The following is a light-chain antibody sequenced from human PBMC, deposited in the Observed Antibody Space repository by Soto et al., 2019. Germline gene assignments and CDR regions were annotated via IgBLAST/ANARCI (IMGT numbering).Light chain of an antibody. Sequence: EIVFTQSPGTLSLSPGERATLSCRASQSVSSSYLAWYQQKPGQAPRLLIYGASSRATGIPDRISGSGSGTDFTLTISRXEPEDFAVYYCQQYGSSPNTFGQGTKVDIK. V-gene: IGKV3-20*01. CDR1: QSVSSSY. CDR2: GAS. J-gene: IGKJ2*01. CDR3: QQYGSSPNT.